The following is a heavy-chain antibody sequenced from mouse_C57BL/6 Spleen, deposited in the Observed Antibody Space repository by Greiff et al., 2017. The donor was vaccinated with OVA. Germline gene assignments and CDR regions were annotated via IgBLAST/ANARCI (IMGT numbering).Heavy chain of an antibody. D-gene: IGHD3-3*01. Sequence: QVQLQQPGAELVKPGASVKLSCKASGYTFTSYWMQWVKQRPRQGLEWIGEIDPSDSYTNYNQKFKGKATLTVDTSSSTAYMQLSSLTSEDSAVYYCARGGTPYYYAMDYWGQGTSVTVSS. J-gene: IGHJ4*01. CDR2: IDPSDSYT. V-gene: IGHV1-50*01. CDR3: ARGGTPYYYAMDY. CDR1: GYTFTSYW.